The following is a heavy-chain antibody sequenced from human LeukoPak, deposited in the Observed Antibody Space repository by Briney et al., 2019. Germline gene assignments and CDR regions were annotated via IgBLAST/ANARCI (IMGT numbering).Heavy chain of an antibody. J-gene: IGHJ4*02. D-gene: IGHD1-26*01. CDR1: GGTFSSYA. CDR2: IIPILGIA. Sequence: GASVKVSCKASGGTFSSYAISWVRQAPGQGLEWMGRIIPILGIANYAQKFQGRVTITADKSTSTAYMELSSLRSEDTAVYYCATLGNGRTFDNWGQGTLVTVSS. CDR3: ATLGNGRTFDN. V-gene: IGHV1-69*04.